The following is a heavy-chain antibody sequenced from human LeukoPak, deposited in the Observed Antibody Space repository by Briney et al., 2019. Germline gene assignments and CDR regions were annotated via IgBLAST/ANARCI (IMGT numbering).Heavy chain of an antibody. J-gene: IGHJ6*02. CDR3: ARGPTTYFRCYGMDV. CDR1: GGSFSGYY. D-gene: IGHD1-26*01. V-gene: IGHV4-34*01. CDR2: INHSGST. Sequence: PSETLSLTCAVYGGSFSGYYWSWIRQPPGKGLEWIGEINHSGSTNYNPSLESRVTISVDTSKNQFSLKLSSVTAADTAVYYCARGPTTYFRCYGMDVWGQGTTVTVSS.